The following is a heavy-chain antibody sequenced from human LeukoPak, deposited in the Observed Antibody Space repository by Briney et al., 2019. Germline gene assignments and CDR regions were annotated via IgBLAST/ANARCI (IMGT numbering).Heavy chain of an antibody. CDR3: ARAGGAGFDILTGCYNWFDP. Sequence: PSETLSLTCTVSGGSINSYYWSWIRQPAGKGLEWIGRIYPSGNTNYNPSLKSRVTMSIDTSKNQFSLKVNSVTAADTAVYYCARAGGAGFDILTGCYNWFDPWGQGTLVTVSS. V-gene: IGHV4-4*07. CDR1: GGSINSYY. J-gene: IGHJ5*02. D-gene: IGHD3-9*01. CDR2: IYPSGNT.